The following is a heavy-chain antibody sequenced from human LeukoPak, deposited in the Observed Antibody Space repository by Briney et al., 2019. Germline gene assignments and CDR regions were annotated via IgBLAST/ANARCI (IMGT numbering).Heavy chain of an antibody. Sequence: GGSLRLSCAASGFTFDDYGMSWVRQAPGKGLAWVSGINWNGGSTGYADSVKGRFTISRDNAKNSLYLQMNSLRAEDTALYYCARVGDTGLGYCSSTSCYLPHYWGQGTLVTVSS. CDR1: GFTFDDYG. CDR2: INWNGGST. V-gene: IGHV3-20*04. D-gene: IGHD2-2*01. J-gene: IGHJ4*02. CDR3: ARVGDTGLGYCSSTSCYLPHY.